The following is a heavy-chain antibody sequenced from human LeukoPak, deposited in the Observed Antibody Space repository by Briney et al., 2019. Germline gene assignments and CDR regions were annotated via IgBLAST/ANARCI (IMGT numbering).Heavy chain of an antibody. V-gene: IGHV3-48*03. CDR3: AREKAAWGIDP. Sequence: GGSLRLSCAASGFTFSSYEMNWVRQAPGKGLAWVSYISSSGSTIYYADSVKGRFTISRDNAKNSLYLQMNSLRAEDTAAYYCAREKAAWGIDPWGQGTLVTVSS. CDR1: GFTFSSYE. J-gene: IGHJ5*02. D-gene: IGHD3-16*01. CDR2: ISSSGSTI.